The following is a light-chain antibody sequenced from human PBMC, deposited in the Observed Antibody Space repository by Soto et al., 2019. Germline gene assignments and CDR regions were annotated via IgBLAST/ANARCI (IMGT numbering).Light chain of an antibody. CDR2: EVS. V-gene: IGLV2-23*02. J-gene: IGLJ1*01. CDR3: CSYAGSSYV. CDR1: SSDVGSYNL. Sequence: QSALTQPASVSGSPGQSITICCTGTSSDVGSYNLVSWYQQHPGKAPKLMIYEVSKRPSGVSNRFSGSKSGNTASLTISGLQAEDEADYYCCSYAGSSYVFGTGTKVTVL.